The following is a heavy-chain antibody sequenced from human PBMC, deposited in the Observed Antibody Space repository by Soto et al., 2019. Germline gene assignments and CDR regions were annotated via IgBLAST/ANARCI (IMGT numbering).Heavy chain of an antibody. V-gene: IGHV3-72*01. D-gene: IGHD2-15*01. CDR3: ARLTRYYFDY. Sequence: GGSLRLSCAASGFTFSDHYVDWVRQAPGKGLEWVGRTRNRANSDTTEYAASVKGRFTISRDDSENSVYLQMNSLKTEDTAVYYCARLTRYYFDYWGQGVLVTVSS. J-gene: IGHJ4*02. CDR2: TRNRANSDTT. CDR1: GFTFSDHY.